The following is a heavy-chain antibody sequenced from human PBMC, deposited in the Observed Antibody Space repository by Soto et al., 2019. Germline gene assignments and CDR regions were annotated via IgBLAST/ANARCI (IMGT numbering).Heavy chain of an antibody. D-gene: IGHD3-3*01. Sequence: EVQLLESGGGLVQPGGSLRLSCAASGFTFSSYAMSWVRQAPGKGLEWVSAISGSGGSTYYADSVKGRFTISRDNSKNTLYLQMNSLRAEDTALYYCAKEADYDFWTGGAGYYYYMDVWGKGTTVTVSS. CDR2: ISGSGGST. J-gene: IGHJ6*03. V-gene: IGHV3-23*01. CDR1: GFTFSSYA. CDR3: AKEADYDFWTGGAGYYYYMDV.